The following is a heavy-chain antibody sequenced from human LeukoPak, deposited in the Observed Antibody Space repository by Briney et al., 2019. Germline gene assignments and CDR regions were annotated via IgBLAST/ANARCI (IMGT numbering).Heavy chain of an antibody. V-gene: IGHV1-69*01. D-gene: IGHD6-19*01. CDR3: AMVTPRLNEGGWYERYYYYGMDV. Sequence: ASVRVSCTASGGTFSSYAMSWVRQAPGQGLEWMAGIIPVVGTANYAQKVQGRVTITADESTSTAYMEMSSLRSEDTAVYYCAMVTPRLNEGGWYERYYYYGMDVWGKGTTVTVSS. CDR1: GGTFSSYA. J-gene: IGHJ6*04. CDR2: IIPVVGTA.